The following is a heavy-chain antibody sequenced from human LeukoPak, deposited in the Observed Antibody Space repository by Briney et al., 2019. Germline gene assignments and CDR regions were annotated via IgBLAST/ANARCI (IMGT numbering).Heavy chain of an antibody. CDR2: MHSSGST. J-gene: IGHJ4*02. V-gene: IGHV4-4*07. D-gene: IGHD3-10*01. Sequence: RASETLSLTCTVSGVSISSYYWSWIRQLAGKGLEWIRRMHSSGSTNYNPSIKSRVTMSLNTSKNQFSLKVDSVTAADTAMYYCAREAVHYGSGSHDYWGQGTLVAVSS. CDR3: AREAVHYGSGSHDY. CDR1: GVSISSYY.